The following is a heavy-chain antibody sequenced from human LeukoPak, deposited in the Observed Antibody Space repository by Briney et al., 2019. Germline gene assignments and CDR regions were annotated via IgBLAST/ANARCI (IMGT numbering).Heavy chain of an antibody. D-gene: IGHD3-22*01. J-gene: IGHJ4*02. Sequence: PGGSLRLSCAASGFTFSSYAMSWVRQAPGKGLQWVSVISASGGTTHYADSVKGRFIISRDNSKSTLFMQMNSLRVEDTALYFCARDSRVDYYDTSGFWGQGTLVTVS. CDR1: GFTFSSYA. CDR3: ARDSRVDYYDTSGF. CDR2: ISASGGTT. V-gene: IGHV3-23*01.